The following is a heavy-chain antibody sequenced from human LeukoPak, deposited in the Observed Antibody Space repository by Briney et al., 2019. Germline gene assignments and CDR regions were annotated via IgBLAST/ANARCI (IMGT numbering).Heavy chain of an antibody. J-gene: IGHJ5*02. V-gene: IGHV3-30-3*01. Sequence: GGSLRLSCAASGFTFSSYAMHWVRQAPGKGREWVAVISYDGSNKYYADSVKGRFTISRDNSKNTLYLQMNSLRAEDTAVYYCARDPYSDYGGRGDWFDPWGQGTLVTVSS. CDR2: ISYDGSNK. D-gene: IGHD4-23*01. CDR1: GFTFSSYA. CDR3: ARDPYSDYGGRGDWFDP.